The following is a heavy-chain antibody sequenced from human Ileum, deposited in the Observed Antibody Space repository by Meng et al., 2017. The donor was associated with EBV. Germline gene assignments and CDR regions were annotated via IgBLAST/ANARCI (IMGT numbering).Heavy chain of an antibody. CDR3: ARERGGGDRGIQ. CDR1: NGSVSSYGYY. CDR2: MSYTGST. J-gene: IGHJ4*02. V-gene: IGHV4-61*08. Sequence: QVQLQESGPGLLKPSETLSLTCSVSNGSVSSYGYYWTWIRQPPGKGLEWIGYMSYTGSTNYKSTLKSRVTISVDKSKNQFSLKLSSVTAADTAVYYCARERGGGDRGIQWGQGTLVTVSS. D-gene: IGHD2-21*02.